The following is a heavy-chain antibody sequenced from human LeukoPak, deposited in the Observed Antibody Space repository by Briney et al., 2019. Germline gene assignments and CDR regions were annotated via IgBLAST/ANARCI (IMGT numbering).Heavy chain of an antibody. V-gene: IGHV3-74*01. CDR3: ASPIAVAGPYYFDY. CDR2: INSDGSST. J-gene: IGHJ4*02. D-gene: IGHD6-19*01. Sequence: GGSLRLSCAASGFTFSSYWMHWDRQAPGKGLVWVSRINSDGSSTNYADSVKGRFTISRDNAKNTLYLQINSLRAEDTAVYYCASPIAVAGPYYFDYWGQGTLVTVSS. CDR1: GFTFSSYW.